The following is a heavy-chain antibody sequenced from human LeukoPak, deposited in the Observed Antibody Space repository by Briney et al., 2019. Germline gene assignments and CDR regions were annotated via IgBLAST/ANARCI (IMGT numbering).Heavy chain of an antibody. J-gene: IGHJ5*02. CDR3: ARDRGVDTAMVNWFDP. CDR1: GFIFSSYG. CDR2: IRYEGSIK. V-gene: IGHV3-30*02. D-gene: IGHD5-18*01. Sequence: PGGSLRLSCAASGFIFSSYGMHWVRQAPGKGLEWVAFIRYEGSIKYYADSVKGRFTISRDNANNSLYLQMNSLRAEDTALYYCARDRGVDTAMVNWFDPWGQGTLVTVSS.